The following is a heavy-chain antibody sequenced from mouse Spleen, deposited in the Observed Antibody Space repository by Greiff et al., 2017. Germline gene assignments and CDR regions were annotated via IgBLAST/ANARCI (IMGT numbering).Heavy chain of an antibody. CDR1: GYTFTSYW. V-gene: IGHV1-50*01. CDR3: ARAYLYAMDY. CDR2: IDPSDSYT. J-gene: IGHJ4*01. Sequence: VQLQQPGAELVKPGASVKLSCKASGYTFTSYWMQWVKQRPGQGLEWIGEIDPSDSYTNYNQKFKGKATLTVDTSSSTAYMQLSSLTSEDSAVYYCARAYLYAMDYWGQGTSVTVSS. D-gene: IGHD5-5*01.